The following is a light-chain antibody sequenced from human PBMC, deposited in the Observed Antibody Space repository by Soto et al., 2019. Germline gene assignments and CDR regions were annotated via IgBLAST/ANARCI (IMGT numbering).Light chain of an antibody. CDR3: CSYAGSSTYV. CDR1: SSDVGSYNL. Sequence: LTQPASVSGSPGQSITISCTGTSSDVGSYNLVSWYQQHPGKAPKLMIYEVSKRPSGVFNRFSGSKSGNTASLTIFGLQAEDEADYYCCSYAGSSTYVFGTGTKVTVL. CDR2: EVS. J-gene: IGLJ1*01. V-gene: IGLV2-23*02.